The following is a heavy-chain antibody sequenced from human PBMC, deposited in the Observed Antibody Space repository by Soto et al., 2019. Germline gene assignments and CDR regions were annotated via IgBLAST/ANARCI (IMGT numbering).Heavy chain of an antibody. Sequence: QVQLVQSGAEVKKPGASVKVSCKASGYTFTSTWMHWVRQAPGQGLEWMGIINPYGGAATYAEKFQGRVTMTRDTSTATDYMELSSLRSEDTAMYYCASDRSHSSAYWWLEYWGQGTQVTVSS. D-gene: IGHD3-22*01. CDR3: ASDRSHSSAYWWLEY. J-gene: IGHJ4*02. CDR1: GYTFTSTW. V-gene: IGHV1-46*01. CDR2: INPYGGAA.